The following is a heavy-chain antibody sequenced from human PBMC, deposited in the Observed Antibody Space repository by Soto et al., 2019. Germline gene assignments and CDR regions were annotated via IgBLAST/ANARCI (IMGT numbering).Heavy chain of an antibody. CDR2: IYADGTT. CDR3: ARGGGPFINSVTNPFDY. J-gene: IGHJ4*02. D-gene: IGHD4-17*01. Sequence: EVPLVESGGGLVQPGGSLRLSCVVSGFSVSNNYMSWVRQAPGMRLDWVSVIYADGTTYYVDSVKGRFTISRHNSRNTRYLQRGSLRTEDTAVYYCARGGGPFINSVTNPFDYWGQGTLVTVSS. V-gene: IGHV3-53*04. CDR1: GFSVSNNY.